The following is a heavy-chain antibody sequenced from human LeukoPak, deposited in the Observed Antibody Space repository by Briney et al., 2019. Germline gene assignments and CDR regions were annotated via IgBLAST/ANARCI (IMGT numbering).Heavy chain of an antibody. Sequence: PGGSLRLSCAASGFTVSSNYMSWVRQAPGKGLEWVSGISPRGDIKYYADSVKGRFSISRDNSRNTLYLEVSSLTAEDAAVYYCAKDGAWLRFGEWSQGTLVTVSS. CDR3: AKDGAWLRFGE. CDR2: SPRGDIK. CDR1: GFTVSSNY. D-gene: IGHD3-10*01. V-gene: IGHV3-53*01. J-gene: IGHJ4*02.